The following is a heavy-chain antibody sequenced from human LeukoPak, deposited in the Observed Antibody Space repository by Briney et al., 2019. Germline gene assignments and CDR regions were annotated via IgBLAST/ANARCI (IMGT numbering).Heavy chain of an antibody. D-gene: IGHD3-10*01. CDR3: ARDSVWYYYGSGSEGQFDY. CDR1: GFTFSSYS. V-gene: IGHV3-21*01. J-gene: IGHJ4*02. Sequence: PGGSLGLSCAASGFTFSSYSMNWVRQAPGKGLEWVSSISSSSSYIYYADSVKGRFTISRDNAKNSLYLQMNSLRAEDTAVYYCARDSVWYYYGSGSEGQFDYWGQGTLVTVSS. CDR2: ISSSSSYI.